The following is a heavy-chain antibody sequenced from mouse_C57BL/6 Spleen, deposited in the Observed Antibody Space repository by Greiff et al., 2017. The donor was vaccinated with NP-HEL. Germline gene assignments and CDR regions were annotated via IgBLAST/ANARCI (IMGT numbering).Heavy chain of an antibody. J-gene: IGHJ2*01. Sequence: EVQRVESGGGLVQPGGSLSLSCAASGFTFTDYYMSWVRQPPGKALEWLGLIRNKANGYTTEYSVSVKGRFTISRDNSKSILYLQMNPLRAEDGATDYCARFSITTVVGNDFDYWGQGTTLTVSS. CDR3: ARFSITTVVGNDFDY. V-gene: IGHV7-3*01. CDR2: IRNKANGYTT. CDR1: GFTFTDYY. D-gene: IGHD1-1*01.